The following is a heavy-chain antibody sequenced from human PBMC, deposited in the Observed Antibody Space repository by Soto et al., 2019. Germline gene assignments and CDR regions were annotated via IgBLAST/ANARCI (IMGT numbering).Heavy chain of an antibody. CDR1: SFSITSYY. J-gene: IGHJ5*02. D-gene: IGHD5-18*01. CDR3: ARDRGYSNWFDP. Sequence: PSATLSLTCTFPSFSITSYYWSWIRQPPGRGLEWIGYIYYSVSTNFNPSLRIRLTISVDTSKNLFSLKLSFVTAADTAVYYCARDRGYSNWFDPWGQG. V-gene: IGHV4-59*01. CDR2: IYYSVST.